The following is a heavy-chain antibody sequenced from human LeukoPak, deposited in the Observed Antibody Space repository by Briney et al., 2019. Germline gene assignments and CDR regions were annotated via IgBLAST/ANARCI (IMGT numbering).Heavy chain of an antibody. CDR1: GFTFSSTW. J-gene: IGHJ4*02. Sequence: GGSLRLSCAASGFTFSSTWMHWVRQVPRKGLVWVSRITHDGSTTAYADSVRGRFTISRDNAKTTLYLQMNSLRVEDTGVYFCVRDNYGPDYWGQGTLVTVSS. V-gene: IGHV3-74*01. CDR3: VRDNYGPDY. CDR2: ITHDGSTT. D-gene: IGHD4-17*01.